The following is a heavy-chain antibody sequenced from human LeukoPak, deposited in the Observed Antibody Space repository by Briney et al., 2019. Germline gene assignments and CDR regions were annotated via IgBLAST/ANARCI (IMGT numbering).Heavy chain of an antibody. V-gene: IGHV1-3*01. J-gene: IGHJ6*02. Sequence: GASVTVSCTASGYTFTSYAMHWVRQAPGQRLEWMGWINAGNGNTKYSQKFQGRVTITRDTSASTAYMELSSLRSEDTAVYYCARAHDYGDYGIYYGMDVWGQGTTVTVSS. CDR1: GYTFTSYA. CDR2: INAGNGNT. CDR3: ARAHDYGDYGIYYGMDV. D-gene: IGHD4-17*01.